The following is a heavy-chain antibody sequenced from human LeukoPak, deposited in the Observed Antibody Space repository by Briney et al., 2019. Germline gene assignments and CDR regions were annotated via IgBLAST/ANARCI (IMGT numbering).Heavy chain of an antibody. CDR3: AKGSPGAIAAAGFFDY. V-gene: IGHV3-30*02. CDR1: GFTFSTYA. J-gene: IGHJ4*02. Sequence: GGSLRLSCAASGFTFSTYAMSWVRQAPGKGLEWVAFIRYDGSNKYYADSVKGRFTISRDNSKNTLYLQMNSLRAEDTAVYYCAKGSPGAIAAAGFFDYWGQGTLVTVSS. CDR2: IRYDGSNK. D-gene: IGHD6-13*01.